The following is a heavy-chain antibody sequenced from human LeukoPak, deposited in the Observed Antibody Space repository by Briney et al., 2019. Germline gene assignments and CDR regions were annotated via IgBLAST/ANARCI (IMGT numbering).Heavy chain of an antibody. J-gene: IGHJ4*02. V-gene: IGHV3-23*01. CDR3: AKDLVGDTDY. D-gene: IGHD1-26*01. Sequence: GGSLRLSCAASGFTFSNYFMSWVRQAPGKGLEWVSGISGRDGSTYFADSVKGRFTISRDNSKNTLYLQMNSLRAEDTAVYYCAKDLVGDTDYWGQGTLVTVSS. CDR1: GFTFSNYF. CDR2: ISGRDGST.